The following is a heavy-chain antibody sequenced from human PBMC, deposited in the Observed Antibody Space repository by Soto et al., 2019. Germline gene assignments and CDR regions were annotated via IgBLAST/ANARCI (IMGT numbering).Heavy chain of an antibody. J-gene: IGHJ4*02. CDR1: GGSISSGGYC. CDR2: IYHSGSI. V-gene: IGHV4-30-2*01. Sequence: SETLSLTSAVAGGSISSGGYCGSWIRQPPGKGLEGIGYIYHSGSIYYNPSLKSRVTMSVDRSKNQFSLKLSSVTAADTAVYYCARVPDYSGRGTLGSGSS. CDR3: ARVPDY.